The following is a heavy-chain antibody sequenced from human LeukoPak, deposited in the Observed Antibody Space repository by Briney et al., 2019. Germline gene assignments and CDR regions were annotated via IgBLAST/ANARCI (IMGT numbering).Heavy chain of an antibody. V-gene: IGHV4-39*01. CDR3: ARHAIYPNWFDP. J-gene: IGHJ5*02. D-gene: IGHD5/OR15-5a*01. CDR2: IYYSGST. CDR1: GGSISSSSYY. Sequence: PSETLSLTCTVSGGSISSSSYYWGWIRQPPGKGLEWIGSIYYSGSTYYNPSLKSRVTISVDTSKNQFSLKLSSVTAADTAVYYCARHAIYPNWFDPRGQGTLVTVSS.